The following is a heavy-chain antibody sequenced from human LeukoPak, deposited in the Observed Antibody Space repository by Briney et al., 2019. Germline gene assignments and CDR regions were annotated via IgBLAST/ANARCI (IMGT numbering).Heavy chain of an antibody. CDR2: INPSGGST. CDR1: GYTFTSYY. J-gene: IGHJ5*02. D-gene: IGHD3-22*01. V-gene: IGHV1-46*01. CDR3: TRAGTQADPWYYYDSSGYYH. Sequence: ASVKVSCKASGYTFTSYYMHWVRQAPGQGLEWMGIINPSGGSTSYAQKSQGRVTMTRDTSTSTVYMELSSLRSEDTAVYYCTRAGTQADPWYYYDSSGYYHWGQGTLVTVSS.